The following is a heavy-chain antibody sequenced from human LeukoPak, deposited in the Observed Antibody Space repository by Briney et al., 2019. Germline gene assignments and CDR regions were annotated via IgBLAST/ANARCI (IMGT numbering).Heavy chain of an antibody. CDR2: ISGSGGST. J-gene: IGHJ4*02. Sequence: PGGSLRLSCAASGFTFRSYAMYWVRQAPGKGLEWVSAISGSGGSTYYADSVKGRFTISRDNSKNTLYLQMNSLRAEDTAVYYCAKVDRRSSGWDKIDYWGQGTLVTVSS. CDR1: GFTFRSYA. CDR3: AKVDRRSSGWDKIDY. V-gene: IGHV3-23*01. D-gene: IGHD6-19*01.